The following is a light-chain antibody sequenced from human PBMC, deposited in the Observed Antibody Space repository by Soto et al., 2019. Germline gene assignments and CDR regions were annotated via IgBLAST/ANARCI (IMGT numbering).Light chain of an antibody. CDR2: EVN. V-gene: IGLV2-14*01. CDR3: TSVTSSATYV. J-gene: IGLJ1*01. CDR1: SSDVGRYNY. Sequence: QSVLTQPASVSGSPGQSIIISCTGTSSDVGRYNYVSWYQQHPGKAPKLIIYEVNNRPSEISNRFSGSKSANTASLTISGLQAEDEADYYCTSVTSSATYVFGTGTKLTVL.